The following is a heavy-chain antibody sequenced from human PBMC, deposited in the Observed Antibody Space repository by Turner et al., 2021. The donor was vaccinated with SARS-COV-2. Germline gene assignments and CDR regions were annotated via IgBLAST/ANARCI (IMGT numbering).Heavy chain of an antibody. CDR3: ARLLNPGSYYYYYYGMDV. V-gene: IGHV4-39*01. Sequence: QLQLQESGPGLVKPSATLSLTCTVSGGSISSSNYYWGWIRQPPVKGLEWIGSIYYSGSTYYNPSLKSRVTISVDTSKNQFSLKLSSVTAADTAVYYCARLLNPGSYYYYYYGMDVWGQGTTVTVSS. D-gene: IGHD3-10*01. CDR2: IYYSGST. J-gene: IGHJ6*02. CDR1: GGSISSSNYY.